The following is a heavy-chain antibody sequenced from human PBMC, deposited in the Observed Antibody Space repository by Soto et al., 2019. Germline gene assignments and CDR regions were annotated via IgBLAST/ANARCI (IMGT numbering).Heavy chain of an antibody. V-gene: IGHV3-23*01. CDR3: AKTPDYYYDSSGYPLDY. CDR1: GFTFSSYA. D-gene: IGHD3-22*01. CDR2: ISGSGGST. J-gene: IGHJ4*02. Sequence: PGGSLRLSCAASGFTFSSYAMSWVRQAPGKGLEWVSAISGSGGSTYYADSVKGRFTISRDNSKNTLYLQMNSLRAEDTAVYYCAKTPDYYYDSSGYPLDYWGQGTLVTVSS.